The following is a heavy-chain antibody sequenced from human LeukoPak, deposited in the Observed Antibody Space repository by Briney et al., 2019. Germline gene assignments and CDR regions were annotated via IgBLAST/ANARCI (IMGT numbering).Heavy chain of an antibody. D-gene: IGHD3-22*01. Sequence: GGSLRLSCAASGFTFSNYAMSWVRQAPGKGLEWVSAISGSGSNTYYADSVKGRFTISRDNSKNTLYLQMNSLRAEDTAVYYCAQDLFYYDTSGPGWFDPWGRGTLVTVSS. CDR1: GFTFSNYA. V-gene: IGHV3-23*01. CDR2: ISGSGSNT. CDR3: AQDLFYYDTSGPGWFDP. J-gene: IGHJ5*02.